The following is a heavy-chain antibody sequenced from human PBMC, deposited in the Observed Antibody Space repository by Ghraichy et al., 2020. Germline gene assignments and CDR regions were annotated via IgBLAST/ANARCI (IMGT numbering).Heavy chain of an antibody. J-gene: IGHJ4*02. CDR2: INQDGSAK. CDR1: GFTFSNSW. D-gene: IGHD3-22*01. V-gene: IGHV3-7*01. CDR3: ARDLFYFESSGYYASDY. Sequence: GGSPRLSCEASGFTFSNSWMTWVRQAPGKGLEWVGNINQDGSAKYYMDSVRGRFTISRDNVKNSLYLQMNSLRAEDTAVYFCARDLFYFESSGYYASDYWGQGTLVTVSS.